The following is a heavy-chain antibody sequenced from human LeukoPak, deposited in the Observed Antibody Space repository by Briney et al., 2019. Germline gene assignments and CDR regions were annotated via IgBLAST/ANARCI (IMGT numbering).Heavy chain of an antibody. CDR1: GGSISSGGYY. D-gene: IGHD3-22*01. CDR2: IYYSGST. CDR3: ARVRGYYDSSGYDY. V-gene: IGHV4-31*03. Sequence: SQTVSLTCTVSGGSISSGGYYWSWIRQHPGKGLEWIGYIYYSGSTYYNPSLKSRVTISVDTSKNQFSLKLSSVTAADTAVYYCARVRGYYDSSGYDYWGQGTLVTVSS. J-gene: IGHJ4*02.